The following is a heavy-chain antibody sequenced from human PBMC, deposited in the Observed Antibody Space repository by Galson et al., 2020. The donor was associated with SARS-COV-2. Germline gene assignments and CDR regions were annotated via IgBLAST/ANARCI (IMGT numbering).Heavy chain of an antibody. CDR2: IFYSGST. CDR3: ARDSSGNYYSAFDI. Sequence: SETLSLTCTVSGGSINNNNFYWGWIRQPPGKGLEWIGSIFYSGSTYYNPSLKSRVSMFVDTSKNQFSLRLNSVTAAATAVYYCARDSSGNYYSAFDIWGQGTVVSVSS. CDR1: GGSINNNNFY. J-gene: IGHJ3*02. D-gene: IGHD3-22*01. V-gene: IGHV4-39*01.